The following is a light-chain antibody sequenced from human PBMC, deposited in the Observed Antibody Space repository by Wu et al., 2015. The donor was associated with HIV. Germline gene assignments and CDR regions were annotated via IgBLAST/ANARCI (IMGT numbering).Light chain of an antibody. J-gene: IGKJ1*01. V-gene: IGKV3-15*01. CDR2: GAS. Sequence: EIVMTQSPGTLSVSLGERVTLSCRTSQSVTIHLAWYQQKPDQAPRLLIYGASTRATGTPARFSGSGSGTEFTLTINNIQSEDFAVYYCQQYNDWPRTFGQGTNVEIK. CDR3: QQYNDWPRT. CDR1: QSVTIH.